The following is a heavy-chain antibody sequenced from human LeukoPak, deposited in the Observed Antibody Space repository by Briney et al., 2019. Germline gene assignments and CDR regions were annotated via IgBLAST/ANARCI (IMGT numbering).Heavy chain of an antibody. Sequence: GGSLRLSCGASGFTLSSYAMSWVHQAPGKGLEWISAISDTGNTYHADSVKGRFTISRDSSKNTLFLQMNRLRPEDAAVYYCAKAPVTTCRGAFCYPFDYWGLGTLVTVSS. D-gene: IGHD2-15*01. CDR3: AKAPVTTCRGAFCYPFDY. CDR1: GFTLSSYA. J-gene: IGHJ4*02. CDR2: ISDTGNT. V-gene: IGHV3-23*01.